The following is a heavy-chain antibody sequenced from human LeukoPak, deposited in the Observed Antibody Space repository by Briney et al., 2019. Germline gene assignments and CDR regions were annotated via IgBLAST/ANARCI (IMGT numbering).Heavy chain of an antibody. V-gene: IGHV3-23*01. J-gene: IGHJ4*02. CDR1: GFTFSSYA. D-gene: IGHD1-26*01. CDR3: AKGPFRGNYGVFDY. CDR2: ISGSGGST. Sequence: GGSLRLSCAASGFTFSSYAMSWVRQAPGKGLEWVSVISGSGGSTYYADSMKGRFTISRDNSKNTLYLQMNSLRAEDTAVYYCAKGPFRGNYGVFDYWGQGTLVTVSS.